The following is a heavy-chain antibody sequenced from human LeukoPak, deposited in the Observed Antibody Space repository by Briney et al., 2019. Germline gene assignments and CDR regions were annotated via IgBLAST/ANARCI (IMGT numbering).Heavy chain of an antibody. CDR3: ARLVPGFDP. CDR1: GYSISSGYY. Sequence: PSETLSLTCAVSGYSISSGYYWVWIRQPPGKGLEWIGSIYHSGSTYYNPSLKSRVTISVDTSKNQFSLKLSSVTAADTAVYYCARLVPGFDPWGQGALVTVSS. J-gene: IGHJ5*02. V-gene: IGHV4-38-2*01. D-gene: IGHD2-2*01. CDR2: IYHSGST.